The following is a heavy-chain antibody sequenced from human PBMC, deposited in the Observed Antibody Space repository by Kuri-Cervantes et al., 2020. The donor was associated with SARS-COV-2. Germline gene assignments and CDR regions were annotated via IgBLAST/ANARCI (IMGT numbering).Heavy chain of an antibody. CDR3: ASGGSSGYFNY. CDR2: IYTSGST. J-gene: IGHJ4*02. Sequence: LRLSCTVSGGSISSGSYYWGWIRQPAGKGLEWIGRIYTSGSTNYNPSLKSRVTISVDTSKNQFSLKLSSVTAADTAVYYCASGGSSGYFNYWGQGTLVTVSS. CDR1: GGSISSGSYY. D-gene: IGHD3-22*01. V-gene: IGHV4-61*02.